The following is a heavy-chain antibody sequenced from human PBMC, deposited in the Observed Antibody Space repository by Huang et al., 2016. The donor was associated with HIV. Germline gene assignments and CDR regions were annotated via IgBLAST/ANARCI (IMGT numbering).Heavy chain of an antibody. D-gene: IGHD2-2*03. CDR2: VYFRGNT. CDR1: GTSMTSSTFY. V-gene: IGHV4-39*02. J-gene: IGHJ6*02. Sequence: QLRESGPGLVTPSETLSLTCSASGTSMTSSTFYWGWFRQPPGGGLEWIGRVYFRGNTYYNPSLKSRVTISIDTANKQDSMRLTSVTAADTAVYFCAREVRSVDTDRPDGYYYRGLDVWGQGTTVSVSS. CDR3: AREVRSVDTDRPDGYYYRGLDV.